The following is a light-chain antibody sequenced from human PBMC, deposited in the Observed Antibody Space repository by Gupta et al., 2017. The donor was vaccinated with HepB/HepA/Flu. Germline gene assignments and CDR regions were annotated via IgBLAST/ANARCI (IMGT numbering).Light chain of an antibody. Sequence: DIQLTQSPSTLSASVGDRVTITCRASQSVSSWLAWYKQKPGKAPKLLIYKASSLESGVPPRFSGSGSGPEFTLTISSLQADDFATYYCQQGSRFGQGTKLENK. J-gene: IGKJ2*04. CDR3: QQGSR. CDR1: QSVSSW. CDR2: KAS. V-gene: IGKV1-5*03.